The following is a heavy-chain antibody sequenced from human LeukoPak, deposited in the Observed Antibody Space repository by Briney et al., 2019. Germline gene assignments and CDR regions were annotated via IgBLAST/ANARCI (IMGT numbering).Heavy chain of an antibody. V-gene: IGHV4-30-2*01. CDR2: IYHSGRT. CDR3: ARGTYYYDSSAQGIAFDI. J-gene: IGHJ3*02. Sequence: SETLSLTCAVSGGSISSGGYSWSWIRQPPGKGLEWIGYIYHSGRTYYNPSLKSRVTISVDRSKNQFSLKLSSVTAADTAVYYCARGTYYYDSSAQGIAFDIWGQGTMVTVSS. CDR1: GGSISSGGYS. D-gene: IGHD3-22*01.